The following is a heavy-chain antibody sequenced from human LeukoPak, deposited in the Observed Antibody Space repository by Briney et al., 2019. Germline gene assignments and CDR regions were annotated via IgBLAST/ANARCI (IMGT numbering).Heavy chain of an antibody. J-gene: IGHJ6*03. CDR3: AKDHKRIYSSDFWSGYNYYYMDV. Sequence: GGSLRLSCAASGLTFSSYGMHWVRQAPGKGLEWVAVIWYGGSNKYYADSVKGRFTISRDNSKNTLYLQMNSLRAEDTAVYYCAKDHKRIYSSDFWSGYNYYYMDVWGKGTTVTVPS. CDR2: IWYGGSNK. CDR1: GLTFSSYG. D-gene: IGHD3-3*01. V-gene: IGHV3-30*02.